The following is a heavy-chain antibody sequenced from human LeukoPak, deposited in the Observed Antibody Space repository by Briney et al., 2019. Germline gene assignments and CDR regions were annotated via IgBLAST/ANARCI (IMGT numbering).Heavy chain of an antibody. CDR3: AREYYDFWSGYYRPYYGMDV. V-gene: IGHV1-18*01. J-gene: IGHJ6*02. Sequence: ASVKVSCKASGYTFTSYGISWVRQPPGQGLERMGWISANNGNTNYAQKLQGRVTMTTDTSTSTAYMELRSLRSDDTAVYYCAREYYDFWSGYYRPYYGMDVWGQGTTVTVSS. CDR2: ISANNGNT. D-gene: IGHD3-3*01. CDR1: GYTFTSYG.